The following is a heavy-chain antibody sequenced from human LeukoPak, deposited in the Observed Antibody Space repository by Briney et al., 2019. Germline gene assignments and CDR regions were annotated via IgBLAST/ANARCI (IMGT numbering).Heavy chain of an antibody. V-gene: IGHV3-23*01. J-gene: IGHJ4*02. Sequence: PGGSLRLSCAPSGFTFSSSAMSWVRPALGEGLEWVSAISGSGGSTYYADSVKGRFTISRDNSKNTLYLQMNSLRAEDTAVYYCAKPIDSNRYYSFVNWGQGTQVTVSS. CDR3: AKPIDSNRYYSFVN. D-gene: IGHD3-22*01. CDR1: GFTFSSSA. CDR2: ISGSGGST.